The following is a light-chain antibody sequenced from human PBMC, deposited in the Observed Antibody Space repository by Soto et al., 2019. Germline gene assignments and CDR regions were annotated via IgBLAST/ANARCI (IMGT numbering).Light chain of an antibody. V-gene: IGKV3-15*01. J-gene: IGKJ4*01. Sequence: EIVMTQSPATLSVSPGERVTFSCRASQSVTRNLAWYQHKPGQAPRLLISGASTGAAAIPARFSGSGSGTEFTLTINSLQSEDYAIYYCQQYDQWPVTFXGGTKVDIK. CDR3: QQYDQWPVT. CDR2: GAS. CDR1: QSVTRN.